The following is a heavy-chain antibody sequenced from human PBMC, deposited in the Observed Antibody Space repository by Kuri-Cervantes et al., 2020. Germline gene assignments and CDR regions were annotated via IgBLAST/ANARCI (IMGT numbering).Heavy chain of an antibody. D-gene: IGHD4-17*01. Sequence: GGSLRLSCAASGFTFSTYGMHWVRQAPGKGLEWVAVISYDGSNKYYADSVKGRFTISRDNSKSTLYLQMNSLRAEDTAVYYCAKDSHGDYGYYNYYGMDAWGQGTTVTVSS. CDR1: GFTFSTYG. J-gene: IGHJ6*02. V-gene: IGHV3-30*18. CDR2: ISYDGSNK. CDR3: AKDSHGDYGYYNYYGMDA.